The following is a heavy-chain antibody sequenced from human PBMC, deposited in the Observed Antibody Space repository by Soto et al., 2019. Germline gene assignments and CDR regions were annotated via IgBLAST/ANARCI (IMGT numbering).Heavy chain of an antibody. D-gene: IGHD4-17*01. J-gene: IGHJ4*02. CDR3: ARGMATVVTAFDD. Sequence: SETLSLTCAVYGGSFSGYYWSWIRQPPGKGLEWIGEINHSGSTNYNPSLKSRVTISVDTSKNQFSLKLSSVTAADTAVYYCARGMATVVTAFDDRGQGTLVTVSS. CDR1: GGSFSGYY. V-gene: IGHV4-34*01. CDR2: INHSGST.